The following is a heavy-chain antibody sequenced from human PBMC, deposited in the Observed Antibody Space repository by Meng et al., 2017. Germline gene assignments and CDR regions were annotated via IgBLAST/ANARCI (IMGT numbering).Heavy chain of an antibody. CDR2: INAGNGNT. CDR3: ARDKLKTFDP. Sequence: VQCLHAGAEGRNHGASRQVYFQPSGYTFTSYAMHWVRQAPGQRLEWMGWINAGNGNTKYSQKFQGRVTITRDTSASTAYMELSSLRSEDTAVYYCARDKLKTFDPWGQGTLVTVSS. J-gene: IGHJ5*02. V-gene: IGHV1-3*01. CDR1: GYTFTSYA.